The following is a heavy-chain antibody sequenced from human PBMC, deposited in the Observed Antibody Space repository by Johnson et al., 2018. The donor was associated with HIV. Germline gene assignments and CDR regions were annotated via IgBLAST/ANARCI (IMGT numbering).Heavy chain of an antibody. D-gene: IGHD3-16*01. V-gene: IGHV3-11*04. CDR2: ITSTGITV. J-gene: IGHJ3*01. CDR1: GFTFSDYY. CDR3: ARAYTYGAFDL. Sequence: QMLSVESGGGVVQPGGSLRLSCAASGFTFSDYYMSWIRQAQGKGLEWVSYITSTGITVYYAASVKVRFTISRDNAKNSVYLQMNSLRAEDTAVYFCARAYTYGAFDLWGQGTLVTVSS.